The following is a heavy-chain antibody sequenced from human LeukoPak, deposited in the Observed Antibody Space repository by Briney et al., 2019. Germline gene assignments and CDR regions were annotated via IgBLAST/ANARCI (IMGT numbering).Heavy chain of an antibody. Sequence: ASVKVSCKASGYTFTNYGISWVRQAPGQGLEWMGWINPNSGGTNYAQKFQGRVTMTRDTSISTAYMELSRLRSDDTAVYYCARDVGWELLFDYWGQGTLVTVSS. CDR2: INPNSGGT. D-gene: IGHD1-26*01. V-gene: IGHV1-2*02. J-gene: IGHJ4*02. CDR1: GYTFTNYG. CDR3: ARDVGWELLFDY.